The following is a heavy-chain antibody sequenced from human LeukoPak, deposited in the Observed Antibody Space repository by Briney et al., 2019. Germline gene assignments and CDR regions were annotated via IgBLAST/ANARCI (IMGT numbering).Heavy chain of an antibody. CDR1: GYTLTGYY. CDR3: ARVISEALRWWFDY. D-gene: IGHD2-15*01. V-gene: IGHV1-2*02. CDR2: INPNSGGT. J-gene: IGHJ4*02. Sequence: ASVKVSCKASGYTLTGYYMHWVRQAPGQGLEWMGWINPNSGGTNYAQKFQGRVTMTRDTSISTAYMELSRLRSDDTAVYYCARVISEALRWWFDYWGQGTLVTVSS.